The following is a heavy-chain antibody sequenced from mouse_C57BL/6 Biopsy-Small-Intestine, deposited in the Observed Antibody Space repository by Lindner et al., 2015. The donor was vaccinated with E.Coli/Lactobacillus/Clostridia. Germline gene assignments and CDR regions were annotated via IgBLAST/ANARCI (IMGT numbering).Heavy chain of an antibody. Sequence: VQLQESGPELVKPGASVKISCKASGYSFTGYYMHWVKQSHGNILDWIGYIYPYNGLSSYNQKFKGKAKLTVVKSSSTAYMELRSLTSEDSAVYYCASLTGTKGYFDYWGQGTTLTVSS. CDR2: IYPYNGLS. J-gene: IGHJ2*01. D-gene: IGHD4-1*01. CDR3: ASLTGTKGYFDY. V-gene: IGHV1-31*01. CDR1: GYSFTGYY.